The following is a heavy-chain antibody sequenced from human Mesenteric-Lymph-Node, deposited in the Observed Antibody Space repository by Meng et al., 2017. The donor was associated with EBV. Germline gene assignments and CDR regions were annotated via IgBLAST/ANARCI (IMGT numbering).Heavy chain of an antibody. D-gene: IGHD2-2*01. CDR1: GGSFSGYY. CDR2: INYRGST. J-gene: IGHJ4*02. V-gene: IGHV4-34*01. Sequence: QVPLQQWGAGLLKPSETLPLTCAVYGGSFSGYYWTWIRQPPGKGLEWVGEINYRGSTNYNPSLKSRVTISVDTSKSQLYLKLSSVTAADTAVYYCARGVNPAYWGQGTLVTVSS. CDR3: ARGVNPAY.